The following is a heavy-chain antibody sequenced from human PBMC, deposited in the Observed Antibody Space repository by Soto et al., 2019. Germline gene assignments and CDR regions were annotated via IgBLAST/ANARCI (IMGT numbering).Heavy chain of an antibody. CDR3: ARVSDGWNFDY. CDR2: IYYSGST. J-gene: IGHJ4*02. CDR1: GGSISSYY. V-gene: IGHV4-59*01. Sequence: SETLSLTCTVSGGSISSYYWSWIRQPPGKGLEWIGYIYYSGSTNYNPPLKSRVTISVDTSKNQFSLKLSSVTAADTAVYYCARVSDGWNFDYWGQGTLVTVSS. D-gene: IGHD6-19*01.